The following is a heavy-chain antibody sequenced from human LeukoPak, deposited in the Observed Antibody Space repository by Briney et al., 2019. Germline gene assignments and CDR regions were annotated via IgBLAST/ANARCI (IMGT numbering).Heavy chain of an antibody. CDR1: GFTFSSYC. J-gene: IGHJ4*02. CDR3: AREGVGAIDEFDY. CDR2: ISDSSSTSTI. D-gene: IGHD1-26*01. Sequence: GGSLRLSCAASGFTFSSYCMNWVRQAPGKGLEWVSYISDSSSTSTISYAASVKGRFTVSRDNAKNSLYLQMNSLRAEDTAVYYCAREGVGAIDEFDYWGQGTLVTVSS. V-gene: IGHV3-48*04.